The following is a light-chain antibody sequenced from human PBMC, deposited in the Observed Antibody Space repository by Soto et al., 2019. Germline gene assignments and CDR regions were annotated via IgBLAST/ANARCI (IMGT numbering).Light chain of an antibody. CDR3: QQLNHYLLT. J-gene: IGKJ5*01. Sequence: DLQMTHSPSSLPASVGDSVTITCXASQSISSYLNWYQQKPGKAPKLLIYGVSTLQSGVPSRFSGTGSGTEFTLTITSLQPEDSATYYCQQLNHYLLTFGQGTRLEIK. CDR1: QSISSY. V-gene: IGKV1-9*01. CDR2: GVS.